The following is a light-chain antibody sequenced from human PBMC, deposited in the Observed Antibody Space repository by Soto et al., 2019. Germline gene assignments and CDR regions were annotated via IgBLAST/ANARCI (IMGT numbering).Light chain of an antibody. CDR3: QQYNTYPT. J-gene: IGKJ1*01. CDR1: QSISSW. V-gene: IGKV1-5*03. CDR2: TAS. Sequence: DIQMTQSPSTLSASVGDRVTITCRASQSISSWLAWYQQKPGKAPKLLIYTASTLENGVPSRFSGSGSGTDFTLTISSLQPDDFATYYCQQYNTYPTLGQGTKVDIK.